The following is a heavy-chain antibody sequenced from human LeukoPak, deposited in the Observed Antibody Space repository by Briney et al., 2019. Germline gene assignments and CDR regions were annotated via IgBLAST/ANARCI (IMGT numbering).Heavy chain of an antibody. CDR1: GFTFSSYW. Sequence: PGGSLRLSCAASGFTFSSYWMSWVRQAPGKGLEWVANIKQDGSGKYYVDSVKGRFTISRDNAKNSLYLQMNSLRAEDTAMYYCARDWYYYDSSGYSLFDYWGQGTLVTVSS. V-gene: IGHV3-7*01. J-gene: IGHJ4*02. D-gene: IGHD3-22*01. CDR2: IKQDGSGK. CDR3: ARDWYYYDSSGYSLFDY.